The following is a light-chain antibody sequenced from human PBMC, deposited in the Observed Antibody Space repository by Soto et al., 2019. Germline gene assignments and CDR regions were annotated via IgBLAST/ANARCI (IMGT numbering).Light chain of an antibody. CDR1: QSVLSSSNNKNC. V-gene: IGKV4-1*01. CDR3: QQYYTTPLT. Sequence: DIVMTQSPDSLAVSLGERATINCKSSQSVLSSSNNKNCLAWYQQKPGQPPKLLISWASIRESGGPGRFSGSGSGTDXTLXXSSLQAEDVAVXYXQQYYTTPLTFGGGTKVEIK. J-gene: IGKJ4*01. CDR2: WAS.